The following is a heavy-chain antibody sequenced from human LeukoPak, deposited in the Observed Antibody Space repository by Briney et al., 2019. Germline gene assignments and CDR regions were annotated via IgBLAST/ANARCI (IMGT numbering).Heavy chain of an antibody. J-gene: IGHJ4*02. V-gene: IGHV3-48*03. CDR2: ISSSGSTI. CDR3: ARGVFVYFDY. CDR1: GFTFSSYE. Sequence: GGSLRLSCAASGFTFSSYEMNWVCQAPGKGLEWVSYISSSGSTIYYADSVKGRFTISRDNAKNSLYLQMNSLRAEDTAVYYCARGVFVYFDYWGQGTLVTVSS.